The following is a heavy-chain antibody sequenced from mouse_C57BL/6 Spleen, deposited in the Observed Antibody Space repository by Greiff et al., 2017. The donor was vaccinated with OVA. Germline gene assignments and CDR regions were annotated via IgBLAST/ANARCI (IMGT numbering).Heavy chain of an antibody. Sequence: QVQLQQPGAELVKPGASVKLSCKASGYTFTNYWMHWVKQRPGRGLEWIGRIDPNSGGTKYNEKFKGKATLTVDKPSSTAYMQLRSLTSEDSAVYYCARDGTIWYFDVWGTGTTVTVSS. CDR3: ARDGTIWYFDV. V-gene: IGHV1-72*01. J-gene: IGHJ1*03. D-gene: IGHD4-1*01. CDR1: GYTFTNYW. CDR2: IDPNSGGT.